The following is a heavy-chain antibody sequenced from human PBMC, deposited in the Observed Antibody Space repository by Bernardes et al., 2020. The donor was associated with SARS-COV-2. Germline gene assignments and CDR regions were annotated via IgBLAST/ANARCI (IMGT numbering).Heavy chain of an antibody. CDR1: GFTFSSYA. CDR3: AKRGYCSSTSCYTHFDY. J-gene: IGHJ4*02. CDR2: ISGSGGST. V-gene: IGHV3-23*01. Sequence: GGSLRLSCAASGFTFSSYAMSWVRQAPGKGLEWVSAISGSGGSTYYADSVKGRFTISRDNSKNTLYLQMNSLRAEDTAVYYCAKRGYCSSTSCYTHFDYWGQGTLVTGSS. D-gene: IGHD2-2*02.